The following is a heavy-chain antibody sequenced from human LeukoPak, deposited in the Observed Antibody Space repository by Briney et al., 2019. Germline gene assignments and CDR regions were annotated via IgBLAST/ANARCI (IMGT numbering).Heavy chain of an antibody. J-gene: IGHJ4*02. CDR1: GFTFSSYA. V-gene: IGHV3-23*01. D-gene: IGHD1-20*01. CDR3: AKGIYNWNIFDY. CDR2: ISGSGGST. Sequence: GGSLRLSCAAPGFTFSSYAMSWVRQAPGKGLEWVSAISGSGGSTYYADSVKGRFTISRDNSKNTLYLQMNSLRAEDTAVYYCAKGIYNWNIFDYWGQGTLVTVSS.